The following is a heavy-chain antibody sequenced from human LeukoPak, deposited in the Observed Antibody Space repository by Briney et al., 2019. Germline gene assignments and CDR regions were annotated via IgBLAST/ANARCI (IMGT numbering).Heavy chain of an antibody. J-gene: IGHJ6*03. CDR3: ARGATPYSYRAWYYMDV. CDR1: GFTFSSYS. Sequence: GGSLRLSCAASGFTFSSYSMNWVRQAPGKGLEWVSSISSSSSYIYYADSVKGRFTISRDNAKNSLYLQMNSLRAEDTAVYYCARGATPYSYRAWYYMDVWGKGTTVTISS. D-gene: IGHD5-18*01. CDR2: ISSSSSYI. V-gene: IGHV3-21*01.